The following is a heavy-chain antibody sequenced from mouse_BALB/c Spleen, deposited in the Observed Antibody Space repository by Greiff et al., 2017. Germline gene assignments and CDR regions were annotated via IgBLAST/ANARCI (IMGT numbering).Heavy chain of an antibody. V-gene: IGHV1S127*01. D-gene: IGHD2-2*01. CDR1: GYSFTSYW. J-gene: IGHJ3*01. CDR2: IDPSDSET. Sequence: VQLQQSGPQLVRPGASVKISCKASGYSFTSYWMHWVKQRPGQGLEWIGMIDPSDSETRLNQKFKDKATLTVDKSSSTAYMQLSSPTSEDSAVYYCARGGDYYGYDWFAYWGQGTLVTVSA. CDR3: ARGGDYYGYDWFAY.